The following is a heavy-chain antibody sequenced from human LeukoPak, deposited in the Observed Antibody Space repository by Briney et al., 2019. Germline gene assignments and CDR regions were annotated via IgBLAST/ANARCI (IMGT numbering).Heavy chain of an antibody. Sequence: GGSLRLSCAASGFTFDDYAMQWVRQAPGKGLEWVSGISWNSGDIGYADSVKGRFSISRDNAKNPLYLQMNSLRAEDTALYYCARARGYSFGYFDSWGQGILVTVSS. D-gene: IGHD5-18*01. CDR1: GFTFDDYA. V-gene: IGHV3-9*01. J-gene: IGHJ4*02. CDR3: ARARGYSFGYFDS. CDR2: ISWNSGDI.